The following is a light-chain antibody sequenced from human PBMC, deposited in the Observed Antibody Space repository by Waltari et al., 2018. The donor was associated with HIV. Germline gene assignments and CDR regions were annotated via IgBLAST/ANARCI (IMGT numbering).Light chain of an antibody. CDR2: EDN. CDR1: SGNIARNY. V-gene: IGLV6-57*04. J-gene: IGLJ3*02. Sequence: NFKLTQPLSVSESPGKTVTISCTRSSGNIARNYVQWYQQRPGSAPTTVIYEDNQRPSGVPDRFSGSFDSSSNAASLTISGLKTEDEADYYCQSYDSNDPWVFGGGTKLTVL. CDR3: QSYDSNDPWV.